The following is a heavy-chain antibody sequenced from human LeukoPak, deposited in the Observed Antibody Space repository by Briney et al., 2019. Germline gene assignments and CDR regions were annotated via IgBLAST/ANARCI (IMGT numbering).Heavy chain of an antibody. CDR3: ARVGGSTCFDY. CDR1: GGSISSASYY. D-gene: IGHD3-16*01. CDR2: IYHSGST. V-gene: IGHV4-39*07. J-gene: IGHJ4*02. Sequence: SETLSLTCTVSGGSISSASYYWGWIRQPPGKGLEWIGSIYHSGSTYYNPSLKSRVTISVDTSKNQFSLKLSSVTAADTAVYYCARVGGSTCFDYWGQGTLVTVSS.